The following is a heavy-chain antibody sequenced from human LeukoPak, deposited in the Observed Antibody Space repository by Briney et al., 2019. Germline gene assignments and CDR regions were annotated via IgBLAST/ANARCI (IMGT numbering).Heavy chain of an antibody. V-gene: IGHV3-66*01. CDR3: AKDAYSSSWTTFDY. D-gene: IGHD6-13*01. J-gene: IGHJ4*02. CDR2: IYSGGST. Sequence: GGSLRLSCAASGFTVNTYYMIWVRQAPGKGLEWVSLIYSGGSTYYADSVQGRFTISRDNSKNTLYLQMNSLRAEDTAVYYCAKDAYSSSWTTFDYWGQGTLVTVSS. CDR1: GFTVNTYY.